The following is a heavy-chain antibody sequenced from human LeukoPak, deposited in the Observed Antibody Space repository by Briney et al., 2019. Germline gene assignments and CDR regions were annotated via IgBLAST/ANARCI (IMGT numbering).Heavy chain of an antibody. D-gene: IGHD5-24*01. CDR2: ISSSGSTI. CDR3: AKLISPYDY. Sequence: PGGSLRLSCAASGFTFSSYSMNWVRQAPGKGLEWVSYISSSGSTIYYADSVKGRFTISRDNSKNTLYLQMNSLRAEDTAVYYCAKLISPYDYWGQGTLVTVSS. J-gene: IGHJ4*02. V-gene: IGHV3-48*04. CDR1: GFTFSSYS.